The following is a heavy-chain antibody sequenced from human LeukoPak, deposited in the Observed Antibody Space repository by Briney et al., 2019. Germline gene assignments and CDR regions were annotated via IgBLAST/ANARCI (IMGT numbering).Heavy chain of an antibody. V-gene: IGHV4-4*02. CDR1: GGSISSSNW. D-gene: IGHD2-15*01. CDR2: IYHSGGT. CDR3: ARDRVVVVAAVYYGMDV. J-gene: IGHJ6*02. Sequence: SETLSLTCAVSGGSISSSNWWSWVRQPPGKGLEWIGEIYHSGGTNYNPSLKSRVTISVDKSKNQFSLKLSSVTAADTAVYYCARDRVVVVAAVYYGMDVWGQGTTVTVSS.